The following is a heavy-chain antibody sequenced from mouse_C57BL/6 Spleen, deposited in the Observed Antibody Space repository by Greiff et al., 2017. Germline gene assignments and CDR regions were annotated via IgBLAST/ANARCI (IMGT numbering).Heavy chain of an antibody. J-gene: IGHJ2*01. CDR2: IYPGDGDT. D-gene: IGHD6-1*01. V-gene: IGHV1-80*01. CDR1: GYAFSSYW. CDR3: ARSRGAPFDY. Sequence: VQRVESGAELVKPGASVKISCKASGYAFSSYWMNWVKQRPGKGLEWIGQIYPGDGDTNYNGKFKGKATLTADKSSSTAYMQLSSLTSEDSAVYFCARSRGAPFDYWGQGTTLTVSS.